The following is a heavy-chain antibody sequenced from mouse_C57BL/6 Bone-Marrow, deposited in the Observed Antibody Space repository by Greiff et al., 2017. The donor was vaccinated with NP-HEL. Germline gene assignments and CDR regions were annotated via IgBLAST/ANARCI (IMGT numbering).Heavy chain of an antibody. CDR3: ARSNWDEGYAMDY. V-gene: IGHV1-63*01. CDR2: IYPGGGST. CDR1: GYTFTNYW. J-gene: IGHJ4*01. D-gene: IGHD4-1*01. Sequence: VQLQQSGAELVRPGTSVKMSCKASGYTFTNYWIGWAKQRPGHGLEWIGDIYPGGGSTNYNEKFKGQATLTADKSSSTAYMQFSSLTSEDSAIYYCARSNWDEGYAMDYWGQGTSVTVSS.